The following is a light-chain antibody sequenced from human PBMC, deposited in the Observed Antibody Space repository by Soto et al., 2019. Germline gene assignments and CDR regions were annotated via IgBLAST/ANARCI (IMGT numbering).Light chain of an antibody. CDR3: SSHSATSPYV. J-gene: IGLJ1*01. CDR1: SNDVGGYNY. V-gene: IGLV2-14*01. Sequence: QSALTQPASVSGSPGQSITISCTGTSNDVGGYNYVSWYQQQPGKAPKLIIYEVSHRPSGISNRFSGSKSGNTASLTISGLRVEDEADYYCSSHSATSPYVFGTGTKVTVL. CDR2: EVS.